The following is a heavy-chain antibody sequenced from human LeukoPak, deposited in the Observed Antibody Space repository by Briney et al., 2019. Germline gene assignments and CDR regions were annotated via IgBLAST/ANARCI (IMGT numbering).Heavy chain of an antibody. Sequence: SETLSLTCAVYGGSFSGYYWSWIRQPPGKGLEWIGEINHSGSTNYNPSLKSRVTISVDTSKNQFSLKLGSVTAAETAVYYCARQAGYCSGGSCSDLQFDYWGQGTLVTVSS. J-gene: IGHJ4*02. CDR1: GGSFSGYY. CDR2: INHSGST. D-gene: IGHD2-15*01. V-gene: IGHV4-34*01. CDR3: ARQAGYCSGGSCSDLQFDY.